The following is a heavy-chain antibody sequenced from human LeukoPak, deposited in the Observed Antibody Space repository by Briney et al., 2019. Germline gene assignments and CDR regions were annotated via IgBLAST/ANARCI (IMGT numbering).Heavy chain of an antibody. CDR1: GFTFSTYT. CDR2: ITSRSDI. J-gene: IGHJ4*02. D-gene: IGHD1-14*01. V-gene: IGHV3-21*01. CDR3: ARDPAPEDN. Sequence: VGTLRLSCAVSGFTFSTYTMNWVRQARGQGLGWGSSITSRSDIYYSDSVRGRFTISRDNAKNSLYLQMNSLRGEDTAAYYCARDPAPEDNWGQGTLVTVSS.